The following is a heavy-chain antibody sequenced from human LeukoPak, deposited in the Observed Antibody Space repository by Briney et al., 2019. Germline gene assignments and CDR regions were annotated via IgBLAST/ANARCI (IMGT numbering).Heavy chain of an antibody. D-gene: IGHD3-10*01. CDR2: IYYSGST. CDR3: ARDQADYGSGINYYYYGMDV. Sequence: MSSETLSLTCTVSGGSISRGDYYWSRIRKPPGKGLEWIGYIYYSGSTYYNPSLKSRVTISVDTSKNQFSLKLSSVTAADTAVYYCARDQADYGSGINYYYYGMDVWGQGTTVTVSS. V-gene: IGHV4-30-4*01. CDR1: GGSISRGDYY. J-gene: IGHJ6*02.